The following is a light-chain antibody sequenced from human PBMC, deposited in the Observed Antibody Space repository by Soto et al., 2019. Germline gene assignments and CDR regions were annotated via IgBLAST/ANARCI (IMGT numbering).Light chain of an antibody. Sequence: EILLTQSPGTLSLSPGDRATLSCRASQSVSSSYLAWYQQKPGQAPRLLIYGASSRATGIPDRFSGSGSGTDFTLTISRLEPEEFAVYYCQQYGSSPWTFGQGTKVEIK. V-gene: IGKV3-20*01. CDR2: GAS. CDR1: QSVSSSY. J-gene: IGKJ1*01. CDR3: QQYGSSPWT.